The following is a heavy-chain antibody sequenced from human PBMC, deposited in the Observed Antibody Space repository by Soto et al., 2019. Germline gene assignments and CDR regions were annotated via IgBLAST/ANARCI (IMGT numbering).Heavy chain of an antibody. CDR1: GFTFSSYS. CDR3: VRDLNWGFDY. Sequence: EVQLVESGGDLVQPGGSLRLSCAASGFTFSSYSMNWVRQAPGKGLEWVSYIPSGSSAIRYADSVQGRFTISRDNAKNSLYLQMNSLKDEDTAVYYCVRDLNWGFDYWGQGTLFTVSS. CDR2: IPSGSSAI. V-gene: IGHV3-48*02. D-gene: IGHD7-27*01. J-gene: IGHJ4*02.